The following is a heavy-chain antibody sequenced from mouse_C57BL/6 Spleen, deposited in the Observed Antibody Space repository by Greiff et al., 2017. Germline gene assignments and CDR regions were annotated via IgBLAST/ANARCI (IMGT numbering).Heavy chain of an antibody. J-gene: IGHJ3*01. CDR3: STLYYGNYWFAY. CDR1: GYTFTSYW. V-gene: IGHV1-5*01. CDR2: LYPGNSDT. Sequence: VPLQQPGTVLARPGASVTMSCKTSGYTFTSYWLHWVKQRPGQGMAWIGALYPGNSDTSYKQNFKGKAKLTAVKSARTAYMELSSLTNEDSAVYYCSTLYYGNYWFAYWGQGTLVTVSA. D-gene: IGHD2-1*01.